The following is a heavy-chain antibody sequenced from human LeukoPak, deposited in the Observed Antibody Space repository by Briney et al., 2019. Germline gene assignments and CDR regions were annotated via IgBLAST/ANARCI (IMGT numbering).Heavy chain of an antibody. Sequence: SVKVSCKASGGTFSSYAISWVRQAPGQGLERMGGIIPIFGTANYAQKFQGRVTITADESTSTAYMELSSLRSEDTAVYYCARDRAVLRFLEGYMDVWGKGTTVTVSS. CDR1: GGTFSSYA. V-gene: IGHV1-69*13. D-gene: IGHD3-3*01. J-gene: IGHJ6*03. CDR2: IIPIFGTA. CDR3: ARDRAVLRFLEGYMDV.